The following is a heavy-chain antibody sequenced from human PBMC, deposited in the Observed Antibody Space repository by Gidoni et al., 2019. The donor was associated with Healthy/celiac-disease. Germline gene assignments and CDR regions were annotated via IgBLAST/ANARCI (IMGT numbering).Heavy chain of an antibody. V-gene: IGHV1-69*02. Sequence: QVQLVQSGAEVKKPGSSVKVSCKASGGTFSSYTISWVRQAPGQGLEWMGRIIPIIGIANDAQKFQGRVTITADKSTSTAYMELSSLRSEDTAVYYCATTEGNDYGGHLPLDYWGQGTLVTVSS. J-gene: IGHJ4*02. CDR3: ATTEGNDYGGHLPLDY. CDR2: IIPIIGIA. D-gene: IGHD4-17*01. CDR1: GGTFSSYT.